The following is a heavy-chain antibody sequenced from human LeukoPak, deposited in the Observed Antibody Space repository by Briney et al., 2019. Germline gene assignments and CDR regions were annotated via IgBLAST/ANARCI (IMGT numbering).Heavy chain of an antibody. CDR3: ARGVVRGVISGIDY. J-gene: IGHJ4*02. Sequence: SETLSLTCTVSGGSISSGGYYWSWIRQHPGKGLEWIGYIYYSGSTYYNPSLKSRVTISVDTSKNQFSLKLSSVTAADTAVYYCARGVVRGVISGIDYWGQGTLVTVSS. D-gene: IGHD3-10*01. CDR2: IYYSGST. CDR1: GGSISSGGYY. V-gene: IGHV4-31*03.